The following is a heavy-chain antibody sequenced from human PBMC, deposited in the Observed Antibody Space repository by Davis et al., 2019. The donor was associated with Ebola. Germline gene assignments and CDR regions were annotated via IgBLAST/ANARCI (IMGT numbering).Heavy chain of an antibody. CDR3: ARIDYGAYAVEY. J-gene: IGHJ4*02. CDR2: IYHSGNT. Sequence: PSETLSPTCTPPRDSITTYYWGWIRQPPGKGLEWIGHIYHSGNTKYNPSLESRVSISVDTSKNHFSLKLSSVTAADTAVYHCARIDYGAYAVEYWGQGTLVTVSS. CDR1: RDSITTYY. V-gene: IGHV4-59*01. D-gene: IGHD4-17*01.